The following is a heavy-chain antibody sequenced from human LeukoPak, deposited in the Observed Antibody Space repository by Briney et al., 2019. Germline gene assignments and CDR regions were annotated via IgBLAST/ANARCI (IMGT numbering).Heavy chain of an antibody. J-gene: IGHJ4*02. V-gene: IGHV3-23*01. CDR2: ISGSGGST. CDR3: AKEELLLSDSSGYGY. D-gene: IGHD3-22*01. Sequence: GGSLRLSCAASGFTFSSYSMNWVRQAPGKGLEWVSAISGSGGSTYYADSVKGRFTISRDNSKNTLYLQMNSLRAEDTAVYYCAKEELLLSDSSGYGYWGQGTLVTVSS. CDR1: GFTFSSYS.